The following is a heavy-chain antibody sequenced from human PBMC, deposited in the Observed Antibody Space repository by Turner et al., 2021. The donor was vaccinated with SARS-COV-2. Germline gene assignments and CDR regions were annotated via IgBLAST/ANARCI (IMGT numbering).Heavy chain of an antibody. J-gene: IGHJ5*02. CDR1: GGSISSYY. CDR2: IYYSGST. V-gene: IGHV4-59*08. D-gene: IGHD3-16*01. CDR3: ARNYYDTWGVDWVDP. Sequence: GQLQESGPGLVKPSETLSLTCTVSGGSISSYYWSWIRQPPGKGLEWIGYIYYSGSTNYNPSLKSRVTISVDTSKNQFSLKLRSVTDADTAVYYCARNYYDTWGVDWVDPWGQGILVTV.